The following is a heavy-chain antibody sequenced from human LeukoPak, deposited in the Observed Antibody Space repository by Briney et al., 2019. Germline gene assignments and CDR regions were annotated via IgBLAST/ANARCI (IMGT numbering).Heavy chain of an antibody. J-gene: IGHJ4*02. CDR1: GGSITSYY. D-gene: IGHD6-6*01. CDR2: IHTSGNT. CDR3: AREFSGTSIAARVFDS. V-gene: IGHV4-4*07. Sequence: SETLSLTCTVSGGSITSYYWSYIRQPAGEGLEWIGRIHTSGNTNYNPSLKSRVTMSIDTSKNQFSLKLSSVTAADTAMYYCAREFSGTSIAARVFDSWGKGTLVTVSS.